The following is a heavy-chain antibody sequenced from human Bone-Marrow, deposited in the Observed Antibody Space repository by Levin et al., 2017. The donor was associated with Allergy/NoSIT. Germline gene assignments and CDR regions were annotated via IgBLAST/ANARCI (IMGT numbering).Heavy chain of an antibody. CDR2: ISTDGHKI. J-gene: IGHJ4*02. V-gene: IGHV3-11*01. D-gene: IGHD3-16*01. CDR3: VRDNNWGDF. Sequence: GGSLRLSCAASGFIFGDYYMAWIRQTPERGLEWVSFISTDGHKIYYGDSVRGRFTISRDNAKNSLSLQMSSLRVEDTGVYYCVRDNNWGDFWGQGTLVTVS. CDR1: GFIFGDYY.